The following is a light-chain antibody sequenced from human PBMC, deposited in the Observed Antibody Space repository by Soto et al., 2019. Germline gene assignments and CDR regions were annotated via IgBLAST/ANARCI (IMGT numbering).Light chain of an antibody. CDR1: QNVISN. J-gene: IGKJ5*01. Sequence: EIVMTHSPGTLSVSPGEIATLSCRASQNVISNLAWYQQRPGQAPRLLIYSASTRATGIPARFSGSGSGTDFTLTISSLEPDDFAVYYCQQRNDWQVTFGQGTRLEIK. CDR3: QQRNDWQVT. CDR2: SAS. V-gene: IGKV3-15*01.